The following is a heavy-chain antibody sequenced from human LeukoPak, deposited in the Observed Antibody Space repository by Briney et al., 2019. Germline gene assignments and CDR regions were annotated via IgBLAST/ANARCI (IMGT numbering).Heavy chain of an antibody. CDR2: ISAYNGNT. D-gene: IGHD3-22*01. Sequence: ASVNVSCKASGYTFTSYGISWVRQAPGQGLEWMGWISAYNGNTNYAPKLQGRVTMTTDTSTITAYMELRSLRSDDTAVYYCARDSSGYYGLVSLVHWGQGTLVTVSS. V-gene: IGHV1-18*01. J-gene: IGHJ4*02. CDR3: ARDSSGYYGLVSLVH. CDR1: GYTFTSYG.